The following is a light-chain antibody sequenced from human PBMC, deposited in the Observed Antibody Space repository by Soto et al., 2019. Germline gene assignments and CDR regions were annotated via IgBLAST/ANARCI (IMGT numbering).Light chain of an antibody. J-gene: IGLJ1*01. CDR3: SSYTSSTRYV. CDR2: EVS. CDR1: NSDVGAFEY. V-gene: IGLV2-14*01. Sequence: QSALTQPASVSGSPGQSITISCTGTNSDVGAFEYVSWYQQHPGKAPKLMIYEVSNRPSGVSNRFSGSKSGNTASLTISGLQAEDEADYYCSSYTSSTRYVFGTGTKLTVL.